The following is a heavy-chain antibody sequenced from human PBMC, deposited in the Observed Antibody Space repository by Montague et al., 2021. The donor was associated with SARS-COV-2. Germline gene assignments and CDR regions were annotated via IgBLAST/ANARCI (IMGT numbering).Heavy chain of an antibody. Sequence: SETLSLTCNVSGGSIANSHKYWGWVRQPPGKGLEWIGSVLYTGTPYYNPSLTARVTISLDTSKNQFSLKMSSVTAADTATYFCVAGGDSAKAGAYWGQGTLVTVSS. J-gene: IGHJ4*02. CDR2: VLYTGTP. CDR1: GGSIANSHKY. V-gene: IGHV4-39*07. D-gene: IGHD6-19*01. CDR3: VAGGDSAKAGAY.